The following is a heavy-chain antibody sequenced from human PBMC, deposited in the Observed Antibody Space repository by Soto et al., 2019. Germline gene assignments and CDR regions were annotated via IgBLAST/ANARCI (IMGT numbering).Heavy chain of an antibody. CDR1: GFTFSSYA. CDR3: ARALVNGGDY. V-gene: IGHV3-30-3*01. J-gene: IGHJ4*02. D-gene: IGHD2-8*02. CDR2: ISYDGSNK. Sequence: GGSLRLSCAASGFTFSSYAMHWVRQAPGKGLEWVAVISYDGSNKYYADSVKGRFTISRDNSKNTLYLQMNSLRAEDTAVYYCARALVNGGDYWGQGSLVTVSS.